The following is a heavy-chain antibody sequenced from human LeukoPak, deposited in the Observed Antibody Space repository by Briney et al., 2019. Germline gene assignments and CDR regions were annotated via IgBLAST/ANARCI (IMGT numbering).Heavy chain of an antibody. V-gene: IGHV1-2*02. J-gene: IGHJ4*02. D-gene: IGHD2-2*01. Sequence: ASVKVSCKASGYTFTGYYMHWVRQAPGQGLEWMGWINPNSGGTNYAQKFQGRVTMTRDTSISTAYMDLNRLRSDDTAVYYCARVGVEGASCYDYWGQGTLVTVSS. CDR1: GYTFTGYY. CDR2: INPNSGGT. CDR3: ARVGVEGASCYDY.